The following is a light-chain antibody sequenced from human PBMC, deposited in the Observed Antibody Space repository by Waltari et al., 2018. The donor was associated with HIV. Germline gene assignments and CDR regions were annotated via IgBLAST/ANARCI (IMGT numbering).Light chain of an antibody. V-gene: IGLV3-25*03. J-gene: IGLJ3*02. CDR1: ALPKQY. Sequence: SYELTQPPSVSVSPGQTARITCSGDALPKQYAYWFQQKPGQAPVLVLYPDTERPSGIPERLSGSSLGTMVTLTITGVQAEDEADYYCQSTDRSGTYWVFGGGTKLTVL. CDR2: PDT. CDR3: QSTDRSGTYWV.